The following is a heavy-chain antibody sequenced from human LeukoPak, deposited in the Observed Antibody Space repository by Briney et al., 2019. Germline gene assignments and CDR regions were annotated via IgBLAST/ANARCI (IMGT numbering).Heavy chain of an antibody. D-gene: IGHD3-22*01. CDR1: GGSISSYY. CDR2: IYYSGST. J-gene: IGHJ6*02. CDR3: ARHLDSSGQWWYYGMDV. V-gene: IGHV4-59*08. Sequence: SETLSLTCTVSGGSISSYYWSWIRQPPGKGLEWIGYIYYSGSTNYNLSLKSRVTISVDTSKNQFSLKLSSVTAADTAVYYCARHLDSSGQWWYYGMDVWGQGTTVTVSS.